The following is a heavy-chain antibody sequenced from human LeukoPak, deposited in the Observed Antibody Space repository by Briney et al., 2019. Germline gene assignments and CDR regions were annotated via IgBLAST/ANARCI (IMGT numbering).Heavy chain of an antibody. J-gene: IGHJ6*02. CDR2: MSHDGSIE. Sequence: GGSLRLSCAASGFTFSSYGMHWVRQAPGKGLEWVAVMSHDGSIEKYAGSVKGRFTISRDNSKKTLFLQMNSLGSDDAAVYYCSRAKIIQSITHMDVWGQGTTVTVSS. CDR3: SRAKIIQSITHMDV. V-gene: IGHV3-30*03. D-gene: IGHD5-18*01. CDR1: GFTFSSYG.